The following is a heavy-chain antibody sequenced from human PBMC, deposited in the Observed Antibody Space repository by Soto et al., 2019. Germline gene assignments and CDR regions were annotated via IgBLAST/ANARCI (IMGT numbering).Heavy chain of an antibody. D-gene: IGHD2-2*01. V-gene: IGHV3-48*02. CDR1: GFTFSSYS. CDR2: ISSSSSTI. Sequence: GGSLRLSCAASGFTFSSYSMNWVRQAPGKGLEWVSYISSSSSTIYYADSMKGRFTISRDNAKNSLYLQMNSLRDEDTAVYYCARDRQLIVPAATYYFDYWGQGTLVTVSS. CDR3: ARDRQLIVPAATYYFDY. J-gene: IGHJ4*02.